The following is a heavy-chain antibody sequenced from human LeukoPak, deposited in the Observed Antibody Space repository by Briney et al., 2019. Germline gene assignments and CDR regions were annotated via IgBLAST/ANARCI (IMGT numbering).Heavy chain of an antibody. CDR2: ISSSSSYK. J-gene: IGHJ6*04. D-gene: IGHD3-10*01. CDR1: GFTFSSYS. CDR3: ARVHYGSGSYPRSAAYYYYYGMDV. V-gene: IGHV3-21*01. Sequence: GGSLRLSCAASGFTFSSYSMNWVRQAPGKGLEWVSSISSSSSYKYYADSVKGRFTISRDNAKNSLYLQMNSLRAEDTAVYYCARVHYGSGSYPRSAAYYYYYGMDVWGKGTTVTVSS.